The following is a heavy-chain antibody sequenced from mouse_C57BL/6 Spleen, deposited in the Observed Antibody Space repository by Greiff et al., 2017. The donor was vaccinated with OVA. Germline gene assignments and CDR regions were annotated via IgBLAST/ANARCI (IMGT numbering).Heavy chain of an antibody. J-gene: IGHJ2*01. CDR3: ARREDLDY. Sequence: EVQLVEPGGGLVKPGGSLKLSCAASGFTFSDYGMHWVRQAPEKGLEWVGYISSGSSTIYYADTVKGRFTIAKDNAKNTLFLQMTSLRSEATAKYYCARREDLDYWGQGTTLTVSS. CDR2: ISSGSSTI. CDR1: GFTFSDYG. V-gene: IGHV5-17*01.